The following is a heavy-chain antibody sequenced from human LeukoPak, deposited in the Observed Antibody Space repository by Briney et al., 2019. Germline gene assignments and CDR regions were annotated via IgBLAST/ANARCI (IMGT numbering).Heavy chain of an antibody. Sequence: SETLSLTCTASGGSISSHYWSWIRQPPGKGLEWIASIYYSGSTNYNPSLKSRVTISVDTSKNQFSLKLSSVTAADTAVYYCARSKWPQNAGILAFDYWGQGTLVTVSS. CDR1: GGSISSHY. D-gene: IGHD3-10*01. J-gene: IGHJ4*02. CDR3: ARSKWPQNAGILAFDY. V-gene: IGHV4-59*11. CDR2: IYYSGST.